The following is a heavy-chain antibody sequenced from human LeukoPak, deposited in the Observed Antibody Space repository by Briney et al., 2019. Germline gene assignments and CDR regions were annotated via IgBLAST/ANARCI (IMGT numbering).Heavy chain of an antibody. V-gene: IGHV3-43*02. CDR2: ISGDGDST. D-gene: IGHD5-12*01. CDR1: GFTFDDYA. CDR3: AKDTGGYDNPYYFDY. Sequence: GGTLRLSCAASGFTFDDYAMHWVRQAPWKGLNYFFLISGDGDSTYYADSVKGRFTISRDKSKNCLYLQMNSLRTEDTALYYCAKDTGGYDNPYYFDYWGQGTLVTVSS. J-gene: IGHJ4*02.